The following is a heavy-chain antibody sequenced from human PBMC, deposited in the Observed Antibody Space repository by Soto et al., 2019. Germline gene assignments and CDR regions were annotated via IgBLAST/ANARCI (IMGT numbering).Heavy chain of an antibody. CDR1: GFTFSSYA. CDR2: ISGSGGST. J-gene: IGHJ4*02. D-gene: IGHD3-22*01. V-gene: IGHV3-23*01. CDR3: AKDPHYYYDSSGYVDY. Sequence: GGSLRLSCAASGFTFSSYAMSWVRQAPGKGLEWVSAISGSGGSTYYADSVKGRFTISRDNSKNTLYLQMNSLRAEDTAVYYCAKDPHYYYDSSGYVDYWGQGTLVTVSS.